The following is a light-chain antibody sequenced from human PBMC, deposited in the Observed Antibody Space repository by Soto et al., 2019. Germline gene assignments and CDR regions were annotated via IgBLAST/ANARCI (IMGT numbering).Light chain of an antibody. CDR1: SSXVGGYNY. J-gene: IGLJ2*01. CDR2: EVS. V-gene: IGLV2-14*01. Sequence: QSALTQPASVSGSPGQSITISCTGTSSXVGGYNYVSWXQXXPXKAPKLMIYEVSNRPSGVSNRFSGSKSGNTASLTISGXXAEDEADYYCSSYTSSSYVVXGXXTKLTVL. CDR3: SSYTSSSYVV.